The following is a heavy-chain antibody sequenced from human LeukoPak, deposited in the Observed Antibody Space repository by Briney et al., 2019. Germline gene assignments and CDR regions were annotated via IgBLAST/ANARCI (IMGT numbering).Heavy chain of an antibody. D-gene: IGHD3-9*01. CDR1: GFTFSSYS. V-gene: IGHV3-21*06. CDR2: ISSGRTYI. Sequence: GGSLRLSCAASGFTFSSYSMNWVRQAPGKGLEWVSSISSGRTYIYYADSVKGRFTISRDNAKTSFYLQVNSLRAEDTAVYYCARSVRYFDWLLDYWGQGTLVTVSS. J-gene: IGHJ4*02. CDR3: ARSVRYFDWLLDY.